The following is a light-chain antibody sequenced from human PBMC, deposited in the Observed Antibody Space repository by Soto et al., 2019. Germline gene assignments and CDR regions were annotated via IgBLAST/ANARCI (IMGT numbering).Light chain of an antibody. V-gene: IGKV1-39*01. Sequence: DIPMTQSPSSLSASVGDRATITCRASQSISSNLNWYQQKPGKAPKLLIYAASSLQSGVPSRFSGSGSGTDFTLTISSLQPEDSATYYCQHNYVTPYTFGQGTKLEIK. CDR2: AAS. CDR3: QHNYVTPYT. J-gene: IGKJ2*01. CDR1: QSISSN.